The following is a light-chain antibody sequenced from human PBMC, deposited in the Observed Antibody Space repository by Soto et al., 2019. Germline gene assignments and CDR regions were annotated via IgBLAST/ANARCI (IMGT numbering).Light chain of an antibody. CDR2: DAS. V-gene: IGKV3-15*01. CDR3: QQDNFWPPLT. CDR1: QSVNSN. Sequence: EIVMTQSPATLSVSPGERATLSCRASQSVNSNLAWYRQKPGQAPRLLISDASTRATGVPARFSGSGSGTEFTLPISSLQSEESGIYYCQQDNFWPPLTFGGGTKVEIK. J-gene: IGKJ4*01.